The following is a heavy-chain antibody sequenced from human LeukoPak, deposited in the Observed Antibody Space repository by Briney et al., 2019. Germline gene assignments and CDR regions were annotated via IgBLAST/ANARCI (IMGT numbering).Heavy chain of an antibody. CDR2: FDLENGET. V-gene: IGHV1-24*01. CDR1: GYTLTELS. CDR3: ATDIPRRVRGVVYSSFGMDV. D-gene: IGHD3-10*01. Sequence: ASVKVSRKVSGYTLTELSMHWVRHAPGKGLEWLGGFDLENGETNYTQKFQGRVTLAEDTSTDTAYMELSSLRSEDKAAYYCATDIPRRVRGVVYSSFGMDVWGQGTTVTVSS. J-gene: IGHJ6*02.